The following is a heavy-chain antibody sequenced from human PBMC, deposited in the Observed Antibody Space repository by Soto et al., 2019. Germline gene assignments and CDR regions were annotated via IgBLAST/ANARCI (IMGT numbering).Heavy chain of an antibody. CDR3: AANSHGSSWSRNWFDP. CDR2: IIPLFGTA. CDR1: GGTFSSYA. J-gene: IGHJ5*02. D-gene: IGHD6-13*01. V-gene: IGHV1-69*01. Sequence: QVQLVQSGAEVKKPGSSVKVSCKASGGTFSSYAISWVRQAPGQGLEWMGGIIPLFGTANYAQKFQGRVTITADESTSTAYRELSSLRSEDTAVYYCAANSHGSSWSRNWFDPWGQGTLVTVSS.